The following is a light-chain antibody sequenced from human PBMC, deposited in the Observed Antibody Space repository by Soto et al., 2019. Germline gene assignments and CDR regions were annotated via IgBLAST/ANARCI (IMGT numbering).Light chain of an antibody. J-gene: IGKJ4*01. CDR3: QQYNNWPGT. V-gene: IGKV3-15*01. CDR2: GAS. CDR1: ESVSGRY. Sequence: AQYPGPLSLSPGETATLSSTSSESVSGRYFAWYQQKPGQAPRLLFYGASTRATGIPVRFTGSGSGTEFALSVSRLQSEDFAVHSSQQYNNWPGTFGRGTKVDIK.